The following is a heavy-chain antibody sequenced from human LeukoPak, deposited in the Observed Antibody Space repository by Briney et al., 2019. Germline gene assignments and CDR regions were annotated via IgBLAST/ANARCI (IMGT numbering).Heavy chain of an antibody. D-gene: IGHD1-14*01. CDR1: GFTFSNAW. V-gene: IGHV3-15*01. CDR2: IKSKTDGGTT. J-gene: IGHJ6*03. Sequence: GGSLRLSCAASGFTFSNAWMSWVRQAPGKGLEWVGRIKSKTDGGTTDYAAPVKGRFTISRDDSKNTLYLQMNSLKTEDTAVYYCTTVGSPHFYYYYMDVWGKGTTVTISS. CDR3: TTVGSPHFYYYYMDV.